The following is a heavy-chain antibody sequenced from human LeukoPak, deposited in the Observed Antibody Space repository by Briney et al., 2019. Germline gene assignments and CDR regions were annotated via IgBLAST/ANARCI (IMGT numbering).Heavy chain of an antibody. Sequence: PGGSLRLSCAASGFTFSSYAMSWVRQAPGKGLEWVSAISGSGGSTYYADSVKGRFTISRDNSKNTLYLQMNSLRAEDTAVYYCAKEGPYEILSGYSEEFDYWGQGTLVTVSS. J-gene: IGHJ4*02. CDR2: ISGSGGST. V-gene: IGHV3-23*01. D-gene: IGHD3-9*01. CDR3: AKEGPYEILSGYSEEFDY. CDR1: GFTFSSYA.